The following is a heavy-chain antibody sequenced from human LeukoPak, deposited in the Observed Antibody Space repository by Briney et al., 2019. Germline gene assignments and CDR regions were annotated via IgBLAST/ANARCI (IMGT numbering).Heavy chain of an antibody. V-gene: IGHV3-43D*03. CDR1: GFTFDDYV. CDR2: ISWEGGST. D-gene: IGHD4-23*01. J-gene: IGHJ4*02. CDR3: ARQTTVVTPGDY. Sequence: GGSLRLSCAASGFTFDDYVMHWVRQVPGKGLEWVSFISWEGGSTFYADSVRGRFTISRDNSKNSLYLQMNSLRAEDTALYYCARQTTVVTPGDYWGQGTLVTVSS.